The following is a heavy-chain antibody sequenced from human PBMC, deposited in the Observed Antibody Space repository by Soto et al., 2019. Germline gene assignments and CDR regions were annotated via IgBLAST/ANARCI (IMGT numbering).Heavy chain of an antibody. J-gene: IGHJ6*02. CDR2: INHIGST. CDR1: GGSFSGYY. Sequence: ETLSLTFAVYGGSFSGYYWSWIRHPPVKGLEWIGEINHIGSTNYNPSLKSRVTISVDTSKNQFSLKVSSVTAADTAVYYCARGGQRGNSYGNYYYYDMDVWGQGTTVTV. V-gene: IGHV4-34*01. CDR3: ARGGQRGNSYGNYYYYDMDV. D-gene: IGHD5-18*01.